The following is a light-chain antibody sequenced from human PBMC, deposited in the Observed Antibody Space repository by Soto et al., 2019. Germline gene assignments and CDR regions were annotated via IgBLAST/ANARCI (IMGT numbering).Light chain of an antibody. J-gene: IGKJ5*01. CDR1: QTINSW. CDR3: QQYEIYPIT. V-gene: IGKV1-5*03. CDR2: KAS. Sequence: DIQMTQSPSTLSASVGDRVTITCRASQTINSWLAWYQQKPGKAPKLLIYKASSLESGVPSRFSGSGSGTQFTLTISSLQPDDFAHYYCQQYEIYPITFGQGTRLEIK.